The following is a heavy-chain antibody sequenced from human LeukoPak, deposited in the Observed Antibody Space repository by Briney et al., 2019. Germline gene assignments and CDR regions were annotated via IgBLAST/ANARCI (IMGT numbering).Heavy chain of an antibody. Sequence: ETLSLTCTVSGGPISRYYWSWIRQPPGKGLEWIGHIYDSGITNYNPSLKSRVTISVDTSKNQFSLKLSSVTAADTAVYYCARVGSLRRRYYDSSGYLDYWGQGTLVTVSS. CDR2: IYDSGIT. D-gene: IGHD3-22*01. CDR1: GGPISRYY. CDR3: ARVGSLRRRYYDSSGYLDY. J-gene: IGHJ4*02. V-gene: IGHV4-59*01.